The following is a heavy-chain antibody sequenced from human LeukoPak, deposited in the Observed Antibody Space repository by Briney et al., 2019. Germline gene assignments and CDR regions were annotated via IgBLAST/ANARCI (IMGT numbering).Heavy chain of an antibody. J-gene: IGHJ5*02. CDR3: ARATQWIQLWFDP. V-gene: IGHV4-59*12. D-gene: IGHD5-18*01. CDR1: GGSISSYY. CDR2: IYYSGST. Sequence: PSETLSLTCTVSGGSISSYYWSWIRQPPGKGLEWIGYIYYSGSTNYNPSLKSRVTISVDTSKNQFSLKLSSVTAADTAVYYCARATQWIQLWFDPWGQGTLVTVSS.